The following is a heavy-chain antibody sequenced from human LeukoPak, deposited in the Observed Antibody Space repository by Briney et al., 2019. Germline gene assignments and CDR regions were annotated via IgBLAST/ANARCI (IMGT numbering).Heavy chain of an antibody. V-gene: IGHV5-51*01. D-gene: IGHD6-6*01. CDR1: GYSFTTYW. Sequence: GESLKISCKGSGYSFTTYWIAWVRQMPGKGLEWMGIMYPGDSQTRYSPSFRGHLTISADRSISTAYLQWSSLKVSDTAMYYCARHESSSSQFDYWGQGTLVTVSS. J-gene: IGHJ4*02. CDR2: MYPGDSQT. CDR3: ARHESSSSQFDY.